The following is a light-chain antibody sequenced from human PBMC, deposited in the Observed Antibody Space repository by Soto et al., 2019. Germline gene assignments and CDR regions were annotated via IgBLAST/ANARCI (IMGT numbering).Light chain of an antibody. Sequence: DIPMTQSPSTLSASVGDRVTITCRASQSISSWLAWYQQKPGKAPKLLIYKASSLESGVPSRFSGSGSGTEFTLTISSLQPGDFATYYCQQYSSYSRTFGQGTKVEIK. CDR2: KAS. V-gene: IGKV1-5*03. J-gene: IGKJ1*01. CDR3: QQYSSYSRT. CDR1: QSISSW.